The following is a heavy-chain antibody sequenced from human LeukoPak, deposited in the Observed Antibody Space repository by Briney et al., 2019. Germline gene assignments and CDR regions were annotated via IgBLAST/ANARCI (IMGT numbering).Heavy chain of an antibody. CDR3: ARRYGSGSSGTFDY. D-gene: IGHD3-10*01. J-gene: IGHJ4*02. V-gene: IGHV4-59*01. CDR2: IYYSGST. CDR1: GGSISSYY. Sequence: PSETLSLTCTVSGGSISSYYWSWIRKPPGKGLEWIAYIYYSGSTNYNPSLKSRVTISVDTSKNQFSLKLSSVTAADTAVYYCARRYGSGSSGTFDYWGQGTLVTVSS.